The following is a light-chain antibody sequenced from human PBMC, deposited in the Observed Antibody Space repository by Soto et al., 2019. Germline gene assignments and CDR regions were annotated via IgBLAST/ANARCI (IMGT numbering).Light chain of an antibody. V-gene: IGKV3-20*01. Sequence: EIVLTQSPGTLSLSPGERATLSCRASQTVGNNYLDWYQQKPGQAPRLVIYDASSRATVIPDRFSDSGSGTDITLTISRLEPEDFGVYYCRNSGTSARTFGQGTKAEIK. CDR2: DAS. CDR3: RNSGTSART. CDR1: QTVGNNY. J-gene: IGKJ1*01.